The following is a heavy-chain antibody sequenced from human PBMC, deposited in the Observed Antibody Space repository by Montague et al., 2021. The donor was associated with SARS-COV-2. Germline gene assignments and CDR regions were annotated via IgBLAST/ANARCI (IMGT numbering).Heavy chain of an antibody. J-gene: IGHJ5*02. V-gene: IGHV4-39*02. Sequence: SETLSLTCTVSAGSISTNSYYWAWIRQPPGKGLEWIGSISYSGSTYFNPSLERRLTMSVDTPKNHFSLKLSSVTAADTAVYYCARLWDFYGSGSYKNSWFDPWGQGTRVTVSS. CDR3: ARLWDFYGSGSYKNSWFDP. CDR1: AGSISTNSYY. CDR2: ISYSGST. D-gene: IGHD3-10*01.